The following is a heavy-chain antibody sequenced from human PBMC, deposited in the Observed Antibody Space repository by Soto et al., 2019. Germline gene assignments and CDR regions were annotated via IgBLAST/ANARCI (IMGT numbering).Heavy chain of an antibody. CDR2: IIPIFGTA. V-gene: IGHV1-69*06. CDR3: AREGVATSPGGDWFDP. D-gene: IGHD5-12*01. Sequence: QVQLVQSGAEVKKPGSSVKVSCKASGGTFSSYAISWVRQAPGQGFEWMGGIIPIFGTANYAQKFQGRVTITAEKSTSTAYIELSSLRSEDTAVYYCAREGVATSPGGDWFDPWGQGTLVTVSS. CDR1: GGTFSSYA. J-gene: IGHJ5*02.